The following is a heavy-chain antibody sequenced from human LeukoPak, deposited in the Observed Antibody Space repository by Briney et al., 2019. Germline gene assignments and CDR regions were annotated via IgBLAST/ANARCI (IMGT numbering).Heavy chain of an antibody. CDR1: GFILLSYA. D-gene: IGHD5-18*01. CDR2: ISGSGGST. J-gene: IGHJ4*02. CDR3: AKSSGGIQLWYESFDY. Sequence: GGSLRLSCAASGFILLSYAMSWVRQAPGKGLEWVSAISGSGGSTYYADSVKGRFTISRDNSKNTLYLQMNRLRAEDKAVYYLAKSSGGIQLWYESFDYWGQGTLVTVSS. V-gene: IGHV3-23*01.